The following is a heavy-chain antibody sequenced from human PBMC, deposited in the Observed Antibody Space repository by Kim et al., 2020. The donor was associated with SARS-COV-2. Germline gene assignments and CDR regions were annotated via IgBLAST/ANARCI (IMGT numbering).Heavy chain of an antibody. D-gene: IGHD2-2*01. Sequence: GESLKISCKGSGYSFTSYWISWVRQMPGKGLEWMGRIDPSDSYTNYSPSFQGHVTISADKSISTAYLQWSSLKASDTAMYYCARHDPPLTYCSSTSCSIVWFDPWGQGTLVTVSS. CDR1: GYSFTSYW. CDR3: ARHDPPLTYCSSTSCSIVWFDP. CDR2: IDPSDSYT. J-gene: IGHJ5*02. V-gene: IGHV5-10-1*01.